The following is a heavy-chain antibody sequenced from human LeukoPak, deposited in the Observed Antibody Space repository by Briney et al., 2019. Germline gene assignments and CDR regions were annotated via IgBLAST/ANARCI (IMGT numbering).Heavy chain of an antibody. CDR1: GGSISSYY. CDR3: ASVRIVVVPAAAHYFDY. V-gene: IGHV4-59*08. D-gene: IGHD2-2*01. CDR2: IYYSGRT. J-gene: IGHJ4*02. Sequence: PSETLSLTCTVSGGSISSYYWNWIRQPPGKGLEWIGYIYYSGRTNYNPSLKSRVTISVDTSKNQFSLKLSSVTAADTAVYYCASVRIVVVPAAAHYFDYWGQGTLVTVSS.